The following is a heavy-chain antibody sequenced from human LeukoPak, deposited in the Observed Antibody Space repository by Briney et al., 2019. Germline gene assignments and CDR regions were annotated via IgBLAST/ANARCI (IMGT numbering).Heavy chain of an antibody. J-gene: IGHJ4*02. Sequence: SETLSLTCAVYGGSFSGYYWSWIRQPPGKGLEWIGEINHSGSTNYNPSLKSRVTILVDTSKNQFSLKLSSVTAADTAVYYCAPETYGDYLPFDYWGRGTLVTVSS. CDR1: GGSFSGYY. CDR2: INHSGST. V-gene: IGHV4-34*01. D-gene: IGHD4-17*01. CDR3: APETYGDYLPFDY.